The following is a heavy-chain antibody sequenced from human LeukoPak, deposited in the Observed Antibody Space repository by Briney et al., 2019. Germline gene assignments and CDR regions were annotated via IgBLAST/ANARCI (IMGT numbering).Heavy chain of an antibody. D-gene: IGHD3-22*01. CDR1: GDSISSSSYY. J-gene: IGHJ4*02. CDR3: ARDAYYYDSSGYFRFDY. CDR2: IHHSGST. Sequence: SETLSLTCTVSGDSISSSSYYWGWIRQPPGKGLEWIGSIHHSGSTYYNPSLKSRVTISVDTSKNQFSLKLSSVTAADTAVYYCARDAYYYDSSGYFRFDYWGQGTLVTVSS. V-gene: IGHV4-39*07.